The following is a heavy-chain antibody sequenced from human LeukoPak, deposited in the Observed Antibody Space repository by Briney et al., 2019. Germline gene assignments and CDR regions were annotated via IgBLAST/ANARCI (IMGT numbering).Heavy chain of an antibody. Sequence: TGGSLRLSCAASGFTFSSYWMHWVRQAPGKGLAWVSRINTDGSYIHYTDSVKGRFTISRDNAKNTLYLQMNSLRAEDTAIYYCTRDSYDSNYYYGMDVWGQGTTVTVSS. CDR3: TRDSYDSNYYYGMDV. D-gene: IGHD3-3*01. V-gene: IGHV3-74*01. CDR2: INTDGSYI. CDR1: GFTFSSYW. J-gene: IGHJ6*02.